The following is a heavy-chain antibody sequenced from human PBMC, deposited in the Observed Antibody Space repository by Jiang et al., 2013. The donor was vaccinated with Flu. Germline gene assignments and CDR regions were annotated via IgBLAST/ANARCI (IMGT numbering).Heavy chain of an antibody. J-gene: IGHJ4*02. Sequence: GPGLVKPSETLSLTCAVSGYSISSGYYWGWIRQPPGKGLEWIGSIYHSGSTYYNPSLKSRVTISVDTSKNQFSLKLSSVTAADTAVYYCARGASKQMTTVVTWLYYFDYWGQGTLVTVSS. D-gene: IGHD4-23*01. CDR1: GYSISSGYY. CDR2: IYHSGST. CDR3: ARGASKQMTTVVTWLYYFDY. V-gene: IGHV4-38-2*01.